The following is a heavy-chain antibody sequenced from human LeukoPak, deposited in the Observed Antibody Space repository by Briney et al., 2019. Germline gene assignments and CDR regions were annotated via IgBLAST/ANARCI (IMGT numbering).Heavy chain of an antibody. J-gene: IGHJ2*01. V-gene: IGHV4-34*01. CDR1: GGSFSGYY. CDR3: AGGNTETSYWYFDL. Sequence: PSETLSLTCAVYGGSFSGYYWSWIRQPPGKGLEWIGEINHSGSTNYNPSLKRRVAISVDTSENQFSLRLSSVTAADTAVYYCAGGNTETSYWYFDLWGRGTLVTVSS. D-gene: IGHD4-11*01. CDR2: INHSGST.